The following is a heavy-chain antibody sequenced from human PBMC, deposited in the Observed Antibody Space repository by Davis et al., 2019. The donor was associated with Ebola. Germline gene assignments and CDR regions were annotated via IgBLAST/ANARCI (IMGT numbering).Heavy chain of an antibody. CDR1: GGSFSGYY. D-gene: IGHD5-12*01. V-gene: IGHV4-34*01. J-gene: IGHJ6*02. CDR3: ARDLRGRGYDLYYYYYGMDV. CDR2: LNHSGST. Sequence: MPSETLSLTCAVYGGSFSGYYWSWIRQPPGKGLEWIGELNHSGSTNYNPSLTSRVTISVDTSKNQFSLKLSSVAAADTAVYYCARDLRGRGYDLYYYYYGMDVWGQGTTVTVSS.